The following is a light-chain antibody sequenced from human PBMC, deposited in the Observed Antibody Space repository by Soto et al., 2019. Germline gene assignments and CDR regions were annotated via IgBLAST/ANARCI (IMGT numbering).Light chain of an antibody. Sequence: IVMTQSRATLSASPGVRATLFCRASRSISNKLARYQKKPGQTPRLLLYGGSTRATGIPARFSGSGSGTELTLNISILCSEDFDFYFCQPCNVWPPLTLGGGIQVEI. V-gene: IGKV3-15*01. CDR1: RSISNK. CDR2: GGS. J-gene: IGKJ4*01. CDR3: QPCNVWPPLT.